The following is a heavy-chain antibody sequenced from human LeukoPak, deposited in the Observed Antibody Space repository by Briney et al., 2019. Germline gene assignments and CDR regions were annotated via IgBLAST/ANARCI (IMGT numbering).Heavy chain of an antibody. CDR2: ISGSGGST. D-gene: IGHD2-15*01. Sequence: GGSLRLSCAASGFTFSSYAMSWVRQAPGKGLEWVSAISGSGGSTYCADSVKGRFTISRDNSKNTLYLQMNSLRAEDTAVYYRAKVFEDIVVVVAAIFDYWGQGTLVTVSS. J-gene: IGHJ4*02. CDR3: AKVFEDIVVVVAAIFDY. V-gene: IGHV3-23*01. CDR1: GFTFSSYA.